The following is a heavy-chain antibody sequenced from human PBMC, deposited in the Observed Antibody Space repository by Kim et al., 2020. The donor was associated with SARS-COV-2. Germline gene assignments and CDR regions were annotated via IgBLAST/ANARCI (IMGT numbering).Heavy chain of an antibody. CDR2: GSGGST. V-gene: IGHV3-23*01. CDR3: AKRLDY. Sequence: GSGGSTYYAGSVKGRFTISRDNSKITLYLLMNSLRAEDTAVYYCAKRLDYWGQGTLVTVSS. J-gene: IGHJ4*02.